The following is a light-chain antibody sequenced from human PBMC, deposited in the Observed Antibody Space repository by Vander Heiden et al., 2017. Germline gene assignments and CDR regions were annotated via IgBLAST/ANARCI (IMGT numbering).Light chain of an antibody. CDR1: QSVSSY. CDR2: DAS. J-gene: IGKJ1*01. V-gene: IGKV3-11*01. Sequence: EIVSTQSPASLSLSPGERATLSSRASQSVSSYLAWYQQKPGQAPRLLIYDASNRATGIPARFSGSGSGTDFTLTISTLVPEDFAVDCCQKLSNWPPGGTFGQGTKVEIK. CDR3: QKLSNWPPGGT.